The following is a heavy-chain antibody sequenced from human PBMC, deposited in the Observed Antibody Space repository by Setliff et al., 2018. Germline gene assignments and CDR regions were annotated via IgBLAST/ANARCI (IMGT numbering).Heavy chain of an antibody. CDR1: GGSISSGSYY. D-gene: IGHD1-26*01. J-gene: IGHJ4*02. CDR2: IYTSGST. V-gene: IGHV4-61*02. CDR3: TSMGATRDY. Sequence: SETLSLTCTVSGGSISSGSYYWSWIRQPAGKGLEWIGRIYTSGSTNYNPSLKSRVTISVDTSKNQFSLRLSSVTAADTAVYYCTSMGATRDYWGQGTLVTVSS.